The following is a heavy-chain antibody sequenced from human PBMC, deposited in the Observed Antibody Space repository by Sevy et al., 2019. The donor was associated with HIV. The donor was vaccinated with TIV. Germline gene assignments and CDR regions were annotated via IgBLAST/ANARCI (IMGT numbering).Heavy chain of an antibody. CDR3: ARGDVVTRLLDY. CDR2: IYHSGST. J-gene: IGHJ4*02. Sequence: SESLSLTCAVSGGSISSGNWWSWVRQSPGKGLEWIGEIYHSGSTNYNPSLKSRVTISGEKSKKQFSLKLSSVSAADTALYYCARGDVVTRLLDYWGQGTLVTVSS. V-gene: IGHV4-4*02. CDR1: GGSISSGNW. D-gene: IGHD2-21*02.